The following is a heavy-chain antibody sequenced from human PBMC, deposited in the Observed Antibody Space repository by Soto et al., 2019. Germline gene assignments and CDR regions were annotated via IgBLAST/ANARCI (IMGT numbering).Heavy chain of an antibody. CDR3: ARVRSSMDYGGNSGAFDI. J-gene: IGHJ3*02. D-gene: IGHD4-17*01. CDR2: SIPIFGTA. V-gene: IGHV1-69*12. CDR1: GGTFSSYA. Sequence: QVQLVQSGAEVKKPGSSVKVSCKASGGTFSSYAISWVRQAPGQGLEWMGGSIPIFGTADYAQKFQGRVTITADXYTXTXDMELSSLRSEDTAVYYCARVRSSMDYGGNSGAFDIWGQGTMVTVSS.